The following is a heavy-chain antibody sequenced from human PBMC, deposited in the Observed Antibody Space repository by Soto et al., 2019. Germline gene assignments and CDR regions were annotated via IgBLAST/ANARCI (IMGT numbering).Heavy chain of an antibody. J-gene: IGHJ3*02. V-gene: IGHV1-18*01. CDR1: GYTFTRYG. CDR2: ISAYTGNT. Sequence: ASVKVSCKASGYTFTRYGISWVRQAPGQGLEWMGWISAYTGNTNYVQKLQGRVTMTTDTSTSTAYMELRSLRSEDTAVYYCARDESGYDWGLAFDIWGQGTMVTVSS. CDR3: ARDESGYDWGLAFDI. D-gene: IGHD5-12*01.